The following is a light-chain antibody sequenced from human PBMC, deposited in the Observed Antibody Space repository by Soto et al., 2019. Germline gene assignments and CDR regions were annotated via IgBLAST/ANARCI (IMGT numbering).Light chain of an antibody. J-gene: IGKJ1*01. Sequence: EIVMTQSPATLSVSPGERATLSCRASQSVSSNLAWYQQKPGQAPRLLIYGASTRATGISDRFTGSGSGTDFTLTITTLEPGDFTVYYCQQYGSSPRTFGLGTKVDIK. V-gene: IGKV3-20*01. CDR1: QSVSSN. CDR2: GAS. CDR3: QQYGSSPRT.